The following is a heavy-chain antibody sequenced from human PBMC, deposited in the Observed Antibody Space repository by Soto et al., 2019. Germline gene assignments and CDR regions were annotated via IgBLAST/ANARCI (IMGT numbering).Heavy chain of an antibody. CDR1: GGTFSSYA. CDR2: IIPIFGTA. Sequence: QVQLVQSGAEVKQPGSSVKVSCKASGGTFSSYAISWVRQAPGQGLEWMGGIIPIFGTANYAQKFQGRVTITADESTSTAYMELSSLRSEDTAMYYCAKVVGATTAVAFDIWGQGTLVTVSS. CDR3: AKVVGATTAVAFDI. J-gene: IGHJ3*02. D-gene: IGHD1-26*01. V-gene: IGHV1-69*01.